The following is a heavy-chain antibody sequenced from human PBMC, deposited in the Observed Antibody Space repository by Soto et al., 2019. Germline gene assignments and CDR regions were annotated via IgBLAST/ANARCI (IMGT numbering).Heavy chain of an antibody. Sequence: TLSLTCTVSGGSVSSSFFYWSWVGQPPGQRLEWIGYIYYTETTNYNPSLASRVAMSVDTSKKQFTLNLRSLTAADTARYYFERLTTSSGWSLFDSWGQGMLVTVSS. J-gene: IGHJ4*02. CDR3: ERLTTSSGWSLFDS. V-gene: IGHV4-61*01. CDR2: IYYTETT. D-gene: IGHD6-13*01. CDR1: GGSVSSSFFY.